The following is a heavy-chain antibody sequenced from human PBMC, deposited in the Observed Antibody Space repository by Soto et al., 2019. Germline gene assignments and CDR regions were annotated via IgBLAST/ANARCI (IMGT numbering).Heavy chain of an antibody. J-gene: IGHJ1*01. D-gene: IGHD2-8*01. CDR3: AIQDCTNDVCREAAVTVGGALES. Sequence: EVQLVQSGGGLAQPGKSLRLSCAASGFTFRKFWMHWVRQVPGKGPVWVSYISSDGTTTDYADSVKGRFPISRDNAKDTLYLQMESLKAEDTAVYYCAIQDCTNDVCREAAVTVGGALESWGQGTLVTVSS. CDR1: GFTFRKFW. V-gene: IGHV3-74*01. CDR2: ISSDGTTT.